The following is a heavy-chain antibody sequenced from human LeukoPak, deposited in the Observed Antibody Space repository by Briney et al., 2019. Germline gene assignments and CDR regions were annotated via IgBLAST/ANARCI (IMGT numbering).Heavy chain of an antibody. Sequence: PGGSLRLSCAASGFTFSSYTMNWVRQAPGKGLEWVSTISGSGYYIYDADSVKGRFTISRDNAKNLVYLQMNSLRAEDTAVYYCARTLYARGVTLYYFDYWGQGALVTVSS. CDR1: GFTFSSYT. J-gene: IGHJ4*02. CDR2: ISGSGYYI. V-gene: IGHV3-21*01. CDR3: ARTLYARGVTLYYFDY. D-gene: IGHD3-10*02.